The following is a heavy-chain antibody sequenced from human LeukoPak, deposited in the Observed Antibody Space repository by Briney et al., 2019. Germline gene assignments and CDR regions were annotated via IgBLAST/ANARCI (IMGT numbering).Heavy chain of an antibody. Sequence: PGGSLRLSCAASGFTFSSYWMSWVRQAAGKGLEWVSGISGSGGSTYYADSVKGRFTISRDNSKNTLYLQMNSLRAEDTAVYYCAKDGFGSGWAPWGQGTLVTVSS. D-gene: IGHD6-19*01. CDR1: GFTFSSYW. J-gene: IGHJ5*02. V-gene: IGHV3-23*01. CDR2: ISGSGGST. CDR3: AKDGFGSGWAP.